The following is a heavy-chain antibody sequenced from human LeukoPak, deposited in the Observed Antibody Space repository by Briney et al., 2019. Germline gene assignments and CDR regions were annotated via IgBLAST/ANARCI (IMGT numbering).Heavy chain of an antibody. D-gene: IGHD3-22*01. CDR1: GFTFSSYA. V-gene: IGHV3-30*04. CDR2: ISYDGSNK. Sequence: SGGSLRLSCAASGFTFSSYAMHWVRQAPGKGLEWVAFISYDGSNKYYADSVKGRFTISRDNSKNTLYLQMNSLRAEDTAVYYCARDAYYDSSGYKGYWGQGTLVTVSS. CDR3: ARDAYYDSSGYKGY. J-gene: IGHJ4*02.